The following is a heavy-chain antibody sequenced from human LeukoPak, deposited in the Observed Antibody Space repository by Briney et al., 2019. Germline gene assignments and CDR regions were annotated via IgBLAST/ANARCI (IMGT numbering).Heavy chain of an antibody. Sequence: KESGPTLVKPTQTLTLTCTFSGFSLSSRGVGVGWIRQPPRKALEWLALMYWDDDKRYSPSLKSRLSITKDTSKNQVVLSLTNMDPVDTATYYCVRDVWFGEGSWFDPWGQGTLVTVSS. CDR3: VRDVWFGEGSWFDP. J-gene: IGHJ5*02. V-gene: IGHV2-5*02. CDR2: MYWDDDK. D-gene: IGHD3-10*01. CDR1: GFSLSSRGVG.